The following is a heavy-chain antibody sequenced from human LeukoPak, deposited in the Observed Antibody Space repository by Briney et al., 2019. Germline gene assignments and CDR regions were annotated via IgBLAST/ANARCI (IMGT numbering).Heavy chain of an antibody. V-gene: IGHV1-18*01. CDR2: ISAYNGNT. CDR3: ARVNRYCSGGSCDVWFDP. J-gene: IGHJ5*02. Sequence: ASVKVSCKASGYTFASYGISWVRQAPGQGLEWMGWISAYNGNTNYAQKLQGRVTMTTDTSTSTAYMELRSLRSDDTAVYYCARVNRYCSGGSCDVWFDPWGQGTLVTVSS. CDR1: GYTFASYG. D-gene: IGHD2-15*01.